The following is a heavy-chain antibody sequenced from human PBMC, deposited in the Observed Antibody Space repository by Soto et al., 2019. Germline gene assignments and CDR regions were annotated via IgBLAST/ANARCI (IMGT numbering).Heavy chain of an antibody. V-gene: IGHV5-51*01. D-gene: IGHD6-13*01. CDR2: IYPDNSNT. CDR3: ARQGAAVPTVPLIGFVP. Sequence: GESLKISCKGSGYFFAGYWIAWVRQMPGKGLEWMGIIYPDNSNTKYSRSFQGQVTISADKSSSTAYLQWSSLKASDTAIYYCARQGAAVPTVPLIGFVPWGQGTLVTGSS. CDR1: GYFFAGYW. J-gene: IGHJ5*02.